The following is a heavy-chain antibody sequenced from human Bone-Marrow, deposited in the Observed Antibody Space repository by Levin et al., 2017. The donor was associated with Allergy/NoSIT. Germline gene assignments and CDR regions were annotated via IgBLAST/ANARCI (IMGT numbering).Heavy chain of an antibody. CDR3: AREVEVIGKENWFDP. J-gene: IGHJ5*02. V-gene: IGHV4-61*01. CDR2: VYYSGTS. Sequence: PSETLSLTCSVSGDSVNSATYYWNWIRQPPGKGLEWLGYVYYSGTSHYNPSLKSRVTMSIDTSKNQFSLKLRSVTAADTAVYYCAREVEVIGKENWFDPWGQGTLVTVSS. D-gene: IGHD2-21*01. CDR1: GDSVNSATYY.